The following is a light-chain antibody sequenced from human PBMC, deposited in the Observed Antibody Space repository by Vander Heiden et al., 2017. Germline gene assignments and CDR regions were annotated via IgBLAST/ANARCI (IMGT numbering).Light chain of an antibody. CDR3: QQSYATPLT. CDR2: DAS. Sequence: DIQMTQSPSSLSASVGDRVTITCRAGQSINNYLHWYQQKPGNAPKLLIYDASNLQSGVSSRFSGSGSGTDFTLTISSLQPEDFGTYHCQQSYATPLTFGGGTKVDVK. J-gene: IGKJ4*01. CDR1: QSINNY. V-gene: IGKV1-39*01.